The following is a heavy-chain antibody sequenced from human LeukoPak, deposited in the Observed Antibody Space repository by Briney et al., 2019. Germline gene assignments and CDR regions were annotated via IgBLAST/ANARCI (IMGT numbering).Heavy chain of an antibody. Sequence: GGSLRLSCAASGFTFSSYAMSWVRQAPGKGLEWVSAISGSGGSTYYADSVKGRFTISRDNSKNTLHLQMNSLRAEDTAVYYCAKTWSVVVAATPFDPWGQGTLVTVSS. CDR3: AKTWSVVVAATPFDP. CDR1: GFTFSSYA. V-gene: IGHV3-23*01. D-gene: IGHD2-15*01. CDR2: ISGSGGST. J-gene: IGHJ5*02.